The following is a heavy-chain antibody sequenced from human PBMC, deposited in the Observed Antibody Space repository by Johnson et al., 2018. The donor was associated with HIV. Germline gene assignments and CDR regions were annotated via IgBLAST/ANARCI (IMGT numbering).Heavy chain of an antibody. CDR2: ISYDGSNK. Sequence: QVQLVESGGGVVQPGRSLRLSCAASGFSFSSYAMHWVRQAPGKGLEWVAVISYDGSNKYYADSVKGLFTISRDNSKNTLYLQINSLRAEDTTVYYCARDKRYCSGGSCHLGAFDIWGQGTMVTVSS. V-gene: IGHV3-30-3*01. J-gene: IGHJ3*02. D-gene: IGHD2-15*01. CDR1: GFSFSSYA. CDR3: ARDKRYCSGGSCHLGAFDI.